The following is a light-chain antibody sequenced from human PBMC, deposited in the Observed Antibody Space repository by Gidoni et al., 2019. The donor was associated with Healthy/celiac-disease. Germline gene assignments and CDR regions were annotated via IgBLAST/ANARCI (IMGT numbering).Light chain of an antibody. CDR3: QHTNSFPHT. CDR1: QGIRRW. CDR2: PAS. Sequence: SQTTQYPASVSEAVGDRVTSTCRASQGIRRWLAWYKQKPGKAPKLLIYPASRLQSGVPSRFSGSGSGTDFTLTISSLQPEDFATYYCQHTNSFPHTFGQXTKLEIK. J-gene: IGKJ2*01. V-gene: IGKV1-12*01.